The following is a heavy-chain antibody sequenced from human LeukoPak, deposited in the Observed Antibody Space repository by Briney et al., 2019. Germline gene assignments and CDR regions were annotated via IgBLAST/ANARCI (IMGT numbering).Heavy chain of an antibody. CDR2: LYSGGTT. D-gene: IGHD3-9*01. Sequence: GGSLRLSCAASGFTVNSNYMSWVRQAPGKGLEWVSVLYSGGTTYYADSVKGRFTISRDNSKNTLYLQMNALRAEDTAVYYCARVANITTFGMGVWGQGTTVTVSS. CDR1: GFTVNSNY. V-gene: IGHV3-53*01. CDR3: ARVANITTFGMGV. J-gene: IGHJ6*02.